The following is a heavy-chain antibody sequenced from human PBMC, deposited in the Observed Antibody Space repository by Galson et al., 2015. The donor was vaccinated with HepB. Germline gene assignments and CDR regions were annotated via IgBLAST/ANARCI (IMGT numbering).Heavy chain of an antibody. D-gene: IGHD6-25*01. CDR2: SDPEDGGT. J-gene: IGHJ4*02. V-gene: IGHV1-24*01. CDR3: ARGLGGFLGPLLPAMGY. Sequence: SVKVSCKVSGYTLSELSMNWVRQAPGKGLEWMGGSDPEDGGTVYAQKFQGRVTMTRDTSISTAYMEPSSLRSEDTAVYYCARGLGGFLGPLLPAMGYWGQGTLVTVSS. CDR1: GYTLSELS.